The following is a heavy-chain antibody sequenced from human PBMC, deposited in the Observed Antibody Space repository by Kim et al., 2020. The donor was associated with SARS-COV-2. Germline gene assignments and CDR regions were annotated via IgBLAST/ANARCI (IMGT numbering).Heavy chain of an antibody. CDR3: AKDVSADYSDDAFDL. V-gene: IGHV3-23*01. Sequence: GGSLRLSCAAFGFNFDTYPMTWVRQPAGKGLEWVAGISVSGVNTYYADSVRGRFTISRVNVMNILFLQMDSLRAEDSARYYCAKDVSADYSDDAFDLWGHGTMVIVSA. J-gene: IGHJ3*01. D-gene: IGHD4-4*01. CDR2: ISVSGVNT. CDR1: GFNFDTYP.